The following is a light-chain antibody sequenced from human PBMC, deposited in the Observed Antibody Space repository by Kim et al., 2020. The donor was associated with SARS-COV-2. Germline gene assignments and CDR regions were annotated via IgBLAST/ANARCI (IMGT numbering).Light chain of an antibody. CDR3: GTWDSTLSAGI. V-gene: IGLV1-51*01. CDR2: DNN. Sequence: GQKVTISCSGSSSNIGNNYVSWYQQLPGTAPKLLSYDNNKRPSGIPDRFSGSKSGTSATLTITGLQAGDEADYYCGTWDSTLSAGIFGGGTKLTVL. J-gene: IGLJ2*01. CDR1: SSNIGNNY.